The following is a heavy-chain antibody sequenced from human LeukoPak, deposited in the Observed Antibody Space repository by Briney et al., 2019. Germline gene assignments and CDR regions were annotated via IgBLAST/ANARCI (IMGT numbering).Heavy chain of an antibody. D-gene: IGHD6-6*01. CDR1: DGSISSSSYY. Sequence: PSETLSLTCTVSDGSISSSSYYWGWIHQPPGKGLEWIGSIYYSGSTYYNPSLKSRVTISVDTSKKQFSLKLSSVTAADTAVYYCARLVRWQLVGPFSTVDAFDIWGQGTMVTVSS. J-gene: IGHJ3*02. V-gene: IGHV4-39*01. CDR3: ARLVRWQLVGPFSTVDAFDI. CDR2: IYYSGST.